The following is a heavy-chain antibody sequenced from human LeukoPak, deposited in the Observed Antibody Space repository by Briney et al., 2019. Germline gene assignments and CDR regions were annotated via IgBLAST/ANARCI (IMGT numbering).Heavy chain of an antibody. D-gene: IGHD1-26*01. CDR2: VDYSGRT. CDR1: GVSTNTYYY. Sequence: SETLSLTCTVSGVSTNTYYYWSWILQPPGKGLEWIVYVDYSGRTKYSPSLKSRVTISVATSKFQFSLDLSSVTAADTAVYYCATNIPTPTTSPPLGYWGQGTLVTVSS. CDR3: ATNIPTPTTSPPLGY. V-gene: IGHV4-59*08. J-gene: IGHJ4*02.